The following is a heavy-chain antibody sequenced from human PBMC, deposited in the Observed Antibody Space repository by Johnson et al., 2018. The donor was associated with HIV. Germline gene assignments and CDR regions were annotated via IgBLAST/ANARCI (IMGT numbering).Heavy chain of an antibody. CDR1: GFTFSSYD. CDR3: VRGGATSYDAFDI. CDR2: IGTAGDT. D-gene: IGHD1-26*01. J-gene: IGHJ3*02. Sequence: VHLVESGGGLVQPGGSLRLSCVASGFTFSSYDMHWVRQATGKGLEWVSGIGTAGDTYYPGSVKGRFTISRENAKNSLYLQMNSLRVGDTAVYYCVRGGATSYDAFDIWGQGTMVTVSS. V-gene: IGHV3-13*01.